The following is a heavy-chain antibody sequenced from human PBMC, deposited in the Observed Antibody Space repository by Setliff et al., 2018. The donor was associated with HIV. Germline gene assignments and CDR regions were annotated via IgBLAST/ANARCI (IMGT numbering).Heavy chain of an antibody. V-gene: IGHV4-59*01. D-gene: IGHD2-21*01. CDR1: GGSINNYC. CDR2: FCYTGSS. J-gene: IGHJ4*02. CDR3: AKYSGGESDY. Sequence: SETLSLTCTVSGGSINNYCCSWIRQPPGKGLEWIGYFCYTGSSNYNRALKSRVAMSLDRSKSQFSLELNSVTAADTAVYYCAKYSGGESDYWGQGTLVTVSS.